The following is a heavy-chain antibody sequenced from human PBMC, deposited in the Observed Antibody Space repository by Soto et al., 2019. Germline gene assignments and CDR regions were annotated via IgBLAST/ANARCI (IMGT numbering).Heavy chain of an antibody. CDR3: ARGGYISTWSNLLDRDVLYF. V-gene: IGHV1-69*06. CDR1: GGTISRYA. D-gene: IGHD3-3*02. J-gene: IGHJ3*01. CDR2: IVPLFRTT. Sequence: SVNLSCKTSGGTISRYAISWVRQAPGQGLEWMGGIVPLFRTTNYAQKFQGRVTITADTSTYTVYMELSGLRSGDTAVYYCARGGYISTWSNLLDRDVLYFCGQG.